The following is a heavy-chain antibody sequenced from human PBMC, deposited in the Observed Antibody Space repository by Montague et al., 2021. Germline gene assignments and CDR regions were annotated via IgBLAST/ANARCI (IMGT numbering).Heavy chain of an antibody. V-gene: IGHV3-74*01. CDR3: ARPTPGTDGLDV. D-gene: IGHD1-1*01. J-gene: IGHJ6*02. Sequence: SLRLSCAASGFTFNNYWMYWVRQGPGKGLVWVSRINSGGSKTNYTDSVKGRFTISRDNVKNTLYLQMTSLRDEDTAVYFCARPTPGTDGLDVWGPGTTVTVSS. CDR2: INSGGSKT. CDR1: GFTFNNYW.